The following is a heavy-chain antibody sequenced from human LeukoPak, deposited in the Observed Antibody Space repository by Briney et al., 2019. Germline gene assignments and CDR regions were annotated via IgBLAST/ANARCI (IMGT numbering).Heavy chain of an antibody. CDR2: INPNSGGT. CDR1: GYTFTGYY. CDR3: ARDAGPLLANGISDY. V-gene: IGHV1-2*06. Sequence: ASVKVSCKASGYTFTGYYMHWVRQAPGQGLEWMGRINPNSGGTNYAQRFQGGVTMTGDTSISTAYMELSRLRSDDTAVYYCARDAGPLLANGISDYWGQGTLVTVSS. D-gene: IGHD3-10*01. J-gene: IGHJ4*02.